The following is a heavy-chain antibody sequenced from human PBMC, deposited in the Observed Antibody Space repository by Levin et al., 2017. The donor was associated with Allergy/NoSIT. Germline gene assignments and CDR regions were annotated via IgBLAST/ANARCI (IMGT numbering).Heavy chain of an antibody. CDR1: GFTFSSYG. Sequence: GGSLRLSCAASGFTFSSYGMHWVRQAPGKGLEWVAVIWYDGSNKYYADSVKGRFTISRDNSKNTLYLQMNSLRAEDTAVYYCARDIKRGYSYGPSYWGQGTLVTVSS. CDR2: IWYDGSNK. J-gene: IGHJ4*02. CDR3: ARDIKRGYSYGPSY. D-gene: IGHD5-18*01. V-gene: IGHV3-33*01.